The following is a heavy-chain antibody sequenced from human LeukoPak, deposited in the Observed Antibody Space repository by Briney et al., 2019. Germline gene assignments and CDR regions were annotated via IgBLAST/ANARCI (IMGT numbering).Heavy chain of an antibody. CDR2: INGGSTTI. CDR3: ARGSYGDY. Sequence: PGGSLRLSCAASGFTFSSYSMNWVRQAPGQGLEWTSYINGGSTTIYYADSVKGRFTISRDNAKNSLYLQMNSLRAEDTAVYYCARGSYGDYWGQGTLVTVSS. V-gene: IGHV3-48*01. D-gene: IGHD5-18*01. CDR1: GFTFSSYS. J-gene: IGHJ4*02.